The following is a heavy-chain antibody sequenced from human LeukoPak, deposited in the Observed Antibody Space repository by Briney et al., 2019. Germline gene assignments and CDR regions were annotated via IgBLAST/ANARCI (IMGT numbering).Heavy chain of an antibody. V-gene: IGHV4-59*12. CDR1: GGSISSYY. D-gene: IGHD3-16*02. J-gene: IGHJ4*02. CDR2: IYYSGST. CDR3: ARGSMITFGGVIAPPYFDY. Sequence: SETLSLTCTVSGGSISSYYWSWIRQPPGKGLEWIGYIYYSGSTYYNPSLKSRVTISVDTSKNQFSLKLSSVTAADTAVYYCARGSMITFGGVIAPPYFDYWGQGTLVTVSS.